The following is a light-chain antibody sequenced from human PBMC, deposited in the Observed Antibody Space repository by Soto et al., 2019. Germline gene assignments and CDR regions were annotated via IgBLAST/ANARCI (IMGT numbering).Light chain of an antibody. CDR2: GAS. CDR1: QSVSSNY. Sequence: EIVLTQSPGTLSLSPGERATLSCRASQSVSSNYLAWYQQKPGQAPRLLSYGASTRATGIPDRFSGSGSGTDFSLPISRLEPEDFAVYYCQQYGSSFGPGTRVDIK. J-gene: IGKJ3*01. CDR3: QQYGSS. V-gene: IGKV3-20*01.